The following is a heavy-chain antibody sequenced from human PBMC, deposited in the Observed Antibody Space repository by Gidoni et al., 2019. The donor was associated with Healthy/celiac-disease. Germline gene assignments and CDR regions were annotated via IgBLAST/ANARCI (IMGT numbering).Heavy chain of an antibody. CDR1: GGSISSGSYY. CDR2: IYTSGST. V-gene: IGHV4-61*02. CDR3: ARAPVITGGFDI. D-gene: IGHD1-20*01. J-gene: IGHJ3*02. Sequence: QVQLQESGPGLVKPSQTLSLTCTVSGGSISSGSYYWSWIRQPAGKGLEWIGRIYTSGSTNYNPSLKSRVTISVDTSKNQFSLKLSSVTAADTAVYYCARAPVITGGFDIWGQGTMVTVSS.